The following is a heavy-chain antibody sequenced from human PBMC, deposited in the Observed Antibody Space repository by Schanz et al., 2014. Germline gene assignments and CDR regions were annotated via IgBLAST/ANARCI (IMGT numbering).Heavy chain of an antibody. Sequence: QVQLQESGPGLVKPSGTLSLTCTISRGSIGSTNWWSWLRQSPRKGLEWISDIYETGRTNYNPSLRGGVTVPVEKSTNQFSLRLTAVTAADTAVYYCARLEYTSGWQGFDYWGQGILVTVSP. V-gene: IGHV4-4*02. CDR3: ARLEYTSGWQGFDY. CDR1: RGSIGSTNW. D-gene: IGHD1-1*01. CDR2: IYETGRT. J-gene: IGHJ4*02.